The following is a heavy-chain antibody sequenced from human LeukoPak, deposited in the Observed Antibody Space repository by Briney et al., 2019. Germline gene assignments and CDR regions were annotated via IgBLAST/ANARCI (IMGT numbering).Heavy chain of an antibody. D-gene: IGHD2-21*01. V-gene: IGHV3-30*18. CDR1: GFTFSSYG. CDR3: AKFNSRYAFDI. Sequence: GGSLRLSCAASGFTFSSYGMHWVRQAPGKGLEWVAVISYDGSNKYYADSVKGRFTISRDNSKNTLYLQMNSLRAEDTAVYYCAKFNSRYAFDIWGQGTMVTVSS. CDR2: ISYDGSNK. J-gene: IGHJ3*02.